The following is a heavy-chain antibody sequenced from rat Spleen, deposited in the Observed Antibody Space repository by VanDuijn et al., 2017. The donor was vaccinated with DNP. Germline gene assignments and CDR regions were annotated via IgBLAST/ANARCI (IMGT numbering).Heavy chain of an antibody. D-gene: IGHD1-6*01. V-gene: IGHV2-30*01. CDR2: IWTGGST. CDR3: ARYRGYTTDYYFDY. CDR1: GFSLTSYN. J-gene: IGHJ2*01. Sequence: QVQLKESGPGLVQPSQTLSLTCTVSGFSLTSYNVHWVRQPTGKGLEWMGIIWTGGSTDYNSALKSRLSISRDTSKSQVFLKMNSLQTEDIATYYCARYRGYTTDYYFDYWGQGVMVTVSS.